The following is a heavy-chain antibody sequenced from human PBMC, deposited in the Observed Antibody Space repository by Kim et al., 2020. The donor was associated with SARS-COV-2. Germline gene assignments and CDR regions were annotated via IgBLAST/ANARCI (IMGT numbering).Heavy chain of an antibody. V-gene: IGHV1-18*01. CDR3: ARDPWVIGVVPAANGGLVY. Sequence: ASVKVSCKASGYTFTSYGISWVRQAPGQGLEWMGWISAYNGNTNYAQKLQGRVTMTTDTSTSTAYMELRSLRSDDTAVYYWARDPWVIGVVPAANGGLVYWGQGTLVTVSS. CDR2: ISAYNGNT. J-gene: IGHJ4*02. CDR1: GYTFTSYG. D-gene: IGHD2-2*01.